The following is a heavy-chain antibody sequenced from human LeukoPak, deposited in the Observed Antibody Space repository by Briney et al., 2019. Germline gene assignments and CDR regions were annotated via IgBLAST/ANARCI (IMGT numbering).Heavy chain of an antibody. V-gene: IGHV4-34*01. CDR2: INHSGST. J-gene: IGHJ4*02. CDR1: GGSFSGYY. Sequence: SETLSLTCAVYGGSFSGYYWSWIRQPPGKGLEWIGEINHSGSTNYNPSLKSRVTISVDTSKNQFSLKLSSVTAADTAVYYCARGDHFWSGYYDYWGQGTLVTVSS. D-gene: IGHD3-3*02. CDR3: ARGDHFWSGYYDY.